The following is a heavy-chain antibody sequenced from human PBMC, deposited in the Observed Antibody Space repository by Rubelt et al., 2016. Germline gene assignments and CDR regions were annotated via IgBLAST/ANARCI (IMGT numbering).Heavy chain of an antibody. CDR3: AREIAARPIDY. CDR2: IIPILGIA. V-gene: IGHV1-69*04. Sequence: GGTFSSYAISWVRQAPGQGLEWMGRIIPILGIANYAQKFQGRVTITADKSTSTAYMELSSLRSEDTAVYYCAREIAARPIDYWGQGTLVTVSS. CDR1: GGTFSSYA. J-gene: IGHJ4*02. D-gene: IGHD6-6*01.